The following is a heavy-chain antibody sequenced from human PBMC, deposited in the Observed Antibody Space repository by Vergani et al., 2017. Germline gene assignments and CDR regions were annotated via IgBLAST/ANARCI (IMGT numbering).Heavy chain of an antibody. CDR3: TTLSPNWAHW. CDR1: GFSFSNAW. D-gene: IGHD7-27*01. Sequence: EVQLVESGGGLVKPGGSLRHPCAASGFSFSNAWMTGVRQGAGKGPEWVGRIKSQIDGGTTDYAAPVKGRFTISRDDSTNMLYLHMNSLKTEHTAVYYCTTLSPNWAHWWGQGTLVNVSS. V-gene: IGHV3-15*01. J-gene: IGHJ4*02. CDR2: IKSQIDGGTT.